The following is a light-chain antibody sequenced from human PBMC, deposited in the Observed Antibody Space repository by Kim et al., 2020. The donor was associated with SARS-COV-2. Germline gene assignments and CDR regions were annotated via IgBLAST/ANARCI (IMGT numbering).Light chain of an antibody. CDR1: SGPVTTSHS. Sequence: QAVVTQEPSLTVSPGGTVTLTCGSSSGPVTTSHSPYWFQQRPGQAPTTFIYDTSNKQSSTPDRFSGSLLGGKAVLTLSGALPEDEADYYCLLSFSGPSVFGGGTKLTVL. J-gene: IGLJ3*02. V-gene: IGLV7-46*01. CDR3: LLSFSGPSV. CDR2: DTS.